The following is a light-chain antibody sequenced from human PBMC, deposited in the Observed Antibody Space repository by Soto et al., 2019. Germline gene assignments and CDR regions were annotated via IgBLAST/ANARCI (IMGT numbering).Light chain of an antibody. Sequence: EIVMTQSPATLSVSPGERATLSCRASQSVSSNLAWYQQKPGQAPRLLIYDASTRATGIPDRFSGSGSGTDFTLSISRLEPEDFAVYYCQSYGSSRTFGHGTKVDIK. J-gene: IGKJ1*01. CDR2: DAS. CDR1: QSVSSN. CDR3: QSYGSSRT. V-gene: IGKV3D-15*01.